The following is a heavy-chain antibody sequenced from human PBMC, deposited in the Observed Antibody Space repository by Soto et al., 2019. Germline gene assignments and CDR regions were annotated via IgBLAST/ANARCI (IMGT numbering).Heavy chain of an antibody. V-gene: IGHV3-30-3*01. CDR2: ISYDGSNK. D-gene: IGHD1-26*01. CDR1: GFTFSSYA. Sequence: GGSLRLSCAASGFTFSSYAIHWVRQAPGKGLEWVAVISYDGSNKYYADSVKGRFTISRDNSKNTLYLKMNSLRADDTAVYYCGSCSGSYHTYFLAGMDVWRQGTTLTVSS. CDR3: GSCSGSYHTYFLAGMDV. J-gene: IGHJ6*02.